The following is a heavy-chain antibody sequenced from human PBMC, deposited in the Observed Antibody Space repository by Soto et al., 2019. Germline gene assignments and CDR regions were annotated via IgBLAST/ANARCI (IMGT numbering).Heavy chain of an antibody. CDR3: ASRVVPAATFYYYYGMDV. J-gene: IGHJ6*02. Sequence: QVQLQESGPGLVKPSGTLSLTCAVSGGSISSSNWWSWVRQPPGKGLEWIGEIYHSGSTNYNPSLKSRVTISVDKSKNQFSLKLSSVTAADTAVYYCASRVVPAATFYYYYGMDVWGQGTTVTLSS. D-gene: IGHD2-2*01. CDR1: GGSISSSNW. V-gene: IGHV4-4*02. CDR2: IYHSGST.